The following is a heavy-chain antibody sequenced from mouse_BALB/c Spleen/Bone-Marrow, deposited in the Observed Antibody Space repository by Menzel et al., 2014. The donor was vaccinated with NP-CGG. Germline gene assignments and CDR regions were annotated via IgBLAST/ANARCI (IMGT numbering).Heavy chain of an antibody. Sequence: EVQLQESGGGLVQPGGSLKLSCAASGFAFSRYWMSWVRQAPGKGLEWIGEINPDSSTINYTPSLKDKFIISRDNAKKTLELQMSKVEYEDTALYYCARLNYYGNLFVWGAGTTVTVSP. D-gene: IGHD1-1*01. J-gene: IGHJ1*01. CDR1: GFAFSRYW. CDR2: INPDSSTI. CDR3: ARLNYYGNLFV. V-gene: IGHV4-1*02.